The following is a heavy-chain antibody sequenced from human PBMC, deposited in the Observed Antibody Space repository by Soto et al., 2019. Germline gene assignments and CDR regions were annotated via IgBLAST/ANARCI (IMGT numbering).Heavy chain of an antibody. Sequence: QVQLQESGPGLVKPSQTLSLTCTVSGGSISSGGYYWSWIRQHPGKGLEWIGYIYYSGSTYYNPSXKSRVTISVXTPKDQXXLKLSSVTAADTAVYYCARDQASIVVVTQDWYFDLWGRGTLVTVSS. J-gene: IGHJ2*01. V-gene: IGHV4-31*03. CDR2: IYYSGST. CDR1: GGSISSGGYY. CDR3: ARDQASIVVVTQDWYFDL. D-gene: IGHD3-22*01.